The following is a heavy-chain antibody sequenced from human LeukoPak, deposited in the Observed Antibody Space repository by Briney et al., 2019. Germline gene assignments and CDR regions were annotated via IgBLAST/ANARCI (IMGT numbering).Heavy chain of an antibody. CDR2: IYSGGST. V-gene: IGHV3-53*01. J-gene: IGHJ4*02. CDR1: GFTVSSNY. CDR3: ARDRGYSSGWNYYFDY. Sequence: GGSLRLSCAASGFTVSSNYMSWVRQAPGKGLEWVSVIYSGGSTYYADSVKGRFTISRDSSKNTLYLQMNSLRAEDTAVHYCARDRGYSSGWNYYFDYWGQGTLVTVSS. D-gene: IGHD6-19*01.